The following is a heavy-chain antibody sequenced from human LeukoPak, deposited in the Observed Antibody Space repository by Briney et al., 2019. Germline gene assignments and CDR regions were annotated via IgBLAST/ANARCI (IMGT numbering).Heavy chain of an antibody. D-gene: IGHD3-22*01. V-gene: IGHV3-7*01. J-gene: IGHJ4*02. CDR2: IKQDGSEK. CDR3: ARDGSSGYYYFSYFDY. Sequence: GGSLRLSCAASGFTFSSCWMSWVRQAPGKGLEWVANIKQDGSEKYYVDSVKGRFTISRDNAKNSLYLQMNSLRAEDTAVYYCARDGSSGYYYFSYFDYWGQGTLVTVSS. CDR1: GFTFSSCW.